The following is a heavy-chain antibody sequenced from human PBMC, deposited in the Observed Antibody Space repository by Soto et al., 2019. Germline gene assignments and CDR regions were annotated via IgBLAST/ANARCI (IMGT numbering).Heavy chain of an antibody. CDR3: ARSPPITGAGPPSRGRHYYQGVDV. CDR2: INAGTGNI. V-gene: IGHV1-3*01. D-gene: IGHD6-19*01. CDR1: GYTFASYA. J-gene: IGHJ6*02. Sequence: AAVDVSCKASGYTFASYATHWVRQAPGQRPEVVGWINAGTGNIKYSEKCQGRVTIKRDTSASTAYMELSSLRSEDTAVYYCARSPPITGAGPPSRGRHYYQGVDVWGQGTMVTSP.